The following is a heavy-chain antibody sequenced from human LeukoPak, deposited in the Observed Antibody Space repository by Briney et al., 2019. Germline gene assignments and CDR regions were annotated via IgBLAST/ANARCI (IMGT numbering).Heavy chain of an antibody. J-gene: IGHJ4*02. CDR1: EFTFSSYV. D-gene: IGHD5-18*01. Sequence: RGSLRLSCAASEFTFSSYVMTWVRQAPGKGLEWVSAISGSGGSTYYADSVKGRFTISRDNSKNTLYLQMNSLRAEDTAVYYCAKGHTGRFYFDYWGQGTLVTVSS. CDR2: ISGSGGST. V-gene: IGHV3-23*01. CDR3: AKGHTGRFYFDY.